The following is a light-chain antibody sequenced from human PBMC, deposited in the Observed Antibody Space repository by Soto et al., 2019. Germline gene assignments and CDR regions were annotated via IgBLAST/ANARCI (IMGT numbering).Light chain of an antibody. V-gene: IGKV3-20*01. CDR3: QQYGSSPPAT. J-gene: IGKJ3*01. CDR2: GAS. CDR1: QSVSSSY. Sequence: EIVLTQSPGTLSLSPGERATLSCRASQSVSSSYLAWYQQKPGQAPRLLIYGASSRATGIPDRFSGSGSGTDFTLTISRLEPEEFAVYYCQQYGSSPPATFGPGTKVDIK.